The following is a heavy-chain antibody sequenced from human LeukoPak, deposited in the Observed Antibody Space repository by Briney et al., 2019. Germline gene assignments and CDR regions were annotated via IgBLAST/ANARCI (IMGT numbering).Heavy chain of an antibody. CDR1: GGSFSGYY. CDR3: AREDYGGYYFDY. V-gene: IGHV4-34*01. CDR2: INHSGST. J-gene: IGHJ4*02. Sequence: PSETLSLTCAVYGGSFSGYYWSWIRQPPGKGLEWIGEINHSGSTNYNPSLKSRVTISVDTSKNQFSLKLSSVTAADTAVYYCAREDYGGYYFDYWDQGTLVTVSS. D-gene: IGHD4-17*01.